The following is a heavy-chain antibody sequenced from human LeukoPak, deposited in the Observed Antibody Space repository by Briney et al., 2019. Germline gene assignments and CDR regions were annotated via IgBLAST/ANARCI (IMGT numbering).Heavy chain of an antibody. CDR1: GGTFSSYA. V-gene: IGHV1-69*01. CDR3: ARDATLLWFGETLGGNFDY. D-gene: IGHD3-10*01. Sequence: SVKVSCKASGGTFSSYAISWVRQAPGQGLEWMGGIIPIFDTAHYAQKFQGRVTITADESTSTAYMELSSLRSEDTAVYYCARDATLLWFGETLGGNFDYWGQGTLVTVSS. CDR2: IIPIFDTA. J-gene: IGHJ4*02.